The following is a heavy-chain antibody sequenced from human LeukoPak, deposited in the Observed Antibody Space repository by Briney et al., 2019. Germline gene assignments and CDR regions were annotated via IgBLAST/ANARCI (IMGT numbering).Heavy chain of an antibody. J-gene: IGHJ4*02. CDR2: IYYSGST. Sequence: SETLSLTCTVSGGSISSYYWSWIRQPPGKGLEWIGYIYYSGSTNYNPSLKSRVTISVDTSKNQFSLKLSSVTAADTAVYYCARGVPARYSSGWTDYWSQGTLVTVSS. V-gene: IGHV4-59*01. D-gene: IGHD6-19*01. CDR3: ARGVPARYSSGWTDY. CDR1: GGSISSYY.